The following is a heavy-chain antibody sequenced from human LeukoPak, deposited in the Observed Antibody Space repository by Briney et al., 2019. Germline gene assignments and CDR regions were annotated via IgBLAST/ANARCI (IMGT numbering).Heavy chain of an antibody. CDR3: ARGSVVTAI. J-gene: IGHJ4*02. CDR2: INHSGST. D-gene: IGHD2-21*02. V-gene: IGHV4-34*01. CDR1: GVSFSGYY. Sequence: PSETLSLTCAVYGVSFSGYYWSWIRQPPGKGLEWIGEINHSGSTNYNPSLKSRVTISVDTSKNQFSLKLSSVTAADTAVYYCARGSVVTAIWGQGTLVTVSS.